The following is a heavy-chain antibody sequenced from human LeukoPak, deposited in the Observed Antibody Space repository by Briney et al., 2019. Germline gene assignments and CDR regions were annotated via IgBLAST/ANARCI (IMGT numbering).Heavy chain of an antibody. V-gene: IGHV3-74*01. CDR3: ASSSYPYYFDY. CDR2: VNNDGSST. Sequence: GGSLRLSCGASGFSFSSYWMHWVRQAPGKGLMWVSRVNNDGSSTTYADSVEGRFTISRDNARNTLYLQMNSLRAEDTAVYYCASSSYPYYFDYWGQGTLVTVSS. D-gene: IGHD6-19*01. J-gene: IGHJ4*02. CDR1: GFSFSSYW.